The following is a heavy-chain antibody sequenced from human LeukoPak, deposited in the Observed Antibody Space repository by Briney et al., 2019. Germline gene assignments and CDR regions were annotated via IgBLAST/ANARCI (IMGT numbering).Heavy chain of an antibody. D-gene: IGHD3-10*01. CDR2: IYYSGSN. V-gene: IGHV4-59*01. J-gene: IGHJ3*02. CDR1: GGSISSYY. Sequence: SETLSLTCTVSGGSISSYYWSWIRQPPGKGLEWIGYIYYSGSNNYNPSLKSRVTISVDTSKNQFSLKLSSVTAADTAVYYCARFTYYYGSGSNDAFDIWGQGTMVTVSS. CDR3: ARFTYYYGSGSNDAFDI.